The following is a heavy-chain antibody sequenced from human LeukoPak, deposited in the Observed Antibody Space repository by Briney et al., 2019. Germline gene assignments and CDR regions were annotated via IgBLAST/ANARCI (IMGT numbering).Heavy chain of an antibody. Sequence: GASVKVSCKASGYTFTSYGISWVRQAPGQGLEWIGWINAKNGNTNYAQQLQGRLTLTIDTSTITAYMELRSLKSDDTAVYYCARDIDYDVDYWGQGTLVAVSS. CDR3: ARDIDYDVDY. J-gene: IGHJ4*02. CDR1: GYTFTSYG. D-gene: IGHD4-17*01. CDR2: INAKNGNT. V-gene: IGHV1-18*01.